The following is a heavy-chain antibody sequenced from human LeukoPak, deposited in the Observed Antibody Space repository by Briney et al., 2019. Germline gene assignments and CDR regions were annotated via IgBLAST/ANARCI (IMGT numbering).Heavy chain of an antibody. CDR3: ARDRLYGLYY. D-gene: IGHD3/OR15-3a*01. V-gene: IGHV3-74*01. J-gene: IGHJ4*02. CDR1: GCTFSSYW. Sequence: PGRSLRLSCVASGCTFSSYWMHWVRQAPGKGLVWVSRINSDGSSSSYADSVKGRFTISRDNAKNTLYLQMNSLRAEDTAVYYCARDRLYGLYYWGQGTLVTVSS. CDR2: INSDGSSS.